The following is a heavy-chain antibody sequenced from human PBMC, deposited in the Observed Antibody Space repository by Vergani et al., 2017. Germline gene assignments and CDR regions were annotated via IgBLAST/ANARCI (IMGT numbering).Heavy chain of an antibody. CDR2: ISWNSGSI. D-gene: IGHD3-16*02. J-gene: IGHJ3*02. CDR3: TGYYYYVWGSYRYSGAFDI. CDR1: GFTFSSYS. Sequence: EVQLVESGGGLVKPGGSLRLSCAASGFTFSSYSMHWVRQAPGKGLEWVSGISWNSGSIGYADSVKGRFTISRDNAKNSLYLQMNSLRAEDTALYYCTGYYYYVWGSYRYSGAFDIWGQGTMVTVSS. V-gene: IGHV3-9*01.